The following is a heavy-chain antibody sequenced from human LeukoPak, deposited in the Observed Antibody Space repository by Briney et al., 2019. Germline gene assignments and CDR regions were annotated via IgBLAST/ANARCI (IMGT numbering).Heavy chain of an antibody. CDR2: IFRTGTT. V-gene: IGHV4-4*02. CDR1: GVSISSPYW. J-gene: IGHJ4*02. CDR3: ARHQAGANTFDY. D-gene: IGHD1-26*01. Sequence: SETLSLTCAVSGVSISSPYWYSWVRQPPGKGLGGVGEIFRTGTTNYNPSLKSRVTISLDKSKNQFSLKLSSVTAADKAVYYCARHQAGANTFDYWGQGTLVTVSS.